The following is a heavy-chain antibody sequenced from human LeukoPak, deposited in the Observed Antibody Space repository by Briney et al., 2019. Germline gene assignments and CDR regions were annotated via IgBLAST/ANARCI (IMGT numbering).Heavy chain of an antibody. J-gene: IGHJ5*01. V-gene: IGHV3-23*01. CDR1: GFTFRSSA. Sequence: GGSLRLSCAASGFTFRSSAMSWVRQAPGRGLEWVSFISGNGDKTSYADSVKGRFTTSRDNSANMVWLQLDSLRADDTAMYYCAKDPYNGLITNFGFDSWGQGILVTVSS. D-gene: IGHD3-22*01. CDR3: AKDPYNGLITNFGFDS. CDR2: ISGNGDKT.